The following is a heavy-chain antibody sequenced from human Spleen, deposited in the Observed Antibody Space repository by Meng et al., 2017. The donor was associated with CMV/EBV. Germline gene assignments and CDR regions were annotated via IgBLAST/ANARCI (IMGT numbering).Heavy chain of an antibody. J-gene: IGHJ3*02. Sequence: SVKVSCKASGGTFSSYAISWVRQAPGQGLEWMGGIIPIFGTANYAQKFQGRVTITTDESTSTAYMELSSLRSEYTAVYYCARVLIVGATLYAFDIWVQGTMVTVSS. CDR1: GGTFSSYA. D-gene: IGHD1-26*01. V-gene: IGHV1-69*05. CDR3: ARVLIVGATLYAFDI. CDR2: IIPIFGTA.